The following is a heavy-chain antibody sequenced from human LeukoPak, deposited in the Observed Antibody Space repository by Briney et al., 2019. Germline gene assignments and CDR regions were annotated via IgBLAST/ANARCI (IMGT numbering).Heavy chain of an antibody. D-gene: IGHD6-19*01. CDR1: GYTFTSYD. J-gene: IGHJ3*02. CDR3: AKDMRPVAVAGNAFDI. V-gene: IGHV1-8*01. CDR2: MNPNSGNT. Sequence: GASVKVSCKASGYTFTSYDINWVRQATGQALEWMGWMNPNSGNTGYAQKFQGRVTMTRNTSISTAYMELSSLRSEDTAVYYCAKDMRPVAVAGNAFDIWGQGTMVTVSS.